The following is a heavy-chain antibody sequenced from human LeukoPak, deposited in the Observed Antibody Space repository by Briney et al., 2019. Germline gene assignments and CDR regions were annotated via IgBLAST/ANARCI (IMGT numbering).Heavy chain of an antibody. V-gene: IGHV4-61*02. Sequence: SETLSLTCTVSGGSISSGSYYWSWIRQPAGKGLEWIGRIYTSGSTNYNPSLKSRVTISVDTSKNQFSLKLSSVTAADTAVYYCAREFPGFGAVYNWLDPWGQGTLVTVSS. J-gene: IGHJ5*02. CDR1: GGSISSGSYY. CDR2: IYTSGST. CDR3: AREFPGFGAVYNWLDP. D-gene: IGHD3-10*01.